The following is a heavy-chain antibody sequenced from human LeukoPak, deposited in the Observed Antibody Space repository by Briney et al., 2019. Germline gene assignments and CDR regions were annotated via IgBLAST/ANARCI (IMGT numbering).Heavy chain of an antibody. D-gene: IGHD3-10*01. CDR3: ARGLRYGSGSSPYYSYYYYMDV. J-gene: IGHJ6*03. V-gene: IGHV1-8*01. CDR2: MNPNSGNT. CDR1: GYTFTSYD. Sequence: ASVKVSCKASGYTFTSYDINWVRQATGQGLEWMGWMNPNSGNTGYAQKSQGRVTMTRNTSISTAYMELSSLRSEDTAVYYCARGLRYGSGSSPYYSYYYYMDVWGKGTTVTVSS.